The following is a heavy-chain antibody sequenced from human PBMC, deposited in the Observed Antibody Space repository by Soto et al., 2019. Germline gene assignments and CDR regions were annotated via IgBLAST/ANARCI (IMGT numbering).Heavy chain of an antibody. CDR2: IIPIFGTA. Sequence: SVKVCCKASGGTFSSYAISWVRQAPGQGLEWMGGIIPIFGTANYAQKFQGRVTITADESTSTAYMELSSLRSEDTAVYYCAAAGARYYDFWSGYYGMNVWGQGTTVTVSS. D-gene: IGHD3-3*01. J-gene: IGHJ6*02. V-gene: IGHV1-69*13. CDR1: GGTFSSYA. CDR3: AAAGARYYDFWSGYYGMNV.